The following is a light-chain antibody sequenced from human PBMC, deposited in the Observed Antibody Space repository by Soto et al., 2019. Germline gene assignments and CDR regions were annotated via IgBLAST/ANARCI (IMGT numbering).Light chain of an antibody. J-gene: IGKJ2*01. CDR2: SAS. V-gene: IGKV3-20*01. Sequence: EIVLTQSPGTLSLSPGERATLSCRASQSVSSSFLAWYQQQPGQAPRLLIYSASSRATGIPDRFSGSGSGTDFSLTISSLEPEDFAVYYCLHYDNSPLYTFGQGTKLEIK. CDR3: LHYDNSPLYT. CDR1: QSVSSSF.